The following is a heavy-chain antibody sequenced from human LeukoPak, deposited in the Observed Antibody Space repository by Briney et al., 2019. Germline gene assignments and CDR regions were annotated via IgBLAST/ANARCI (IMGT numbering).Heavy chain of an antibody. J-gene: IGHJ4*02. V-gene: IGHV3-23*01. CDR1: GFTFSSYA. CDR2: ISGSGGST. Sequence: GGSLRLSCAASGFTFSSYAMGWVRQAPGKGLEWVSAISGSGGSTYYADSVKGRFTISRDNSKNTLYLQMNSLRAEDTAVYYCAKDSGTYYYDSGSFSDYWGQGTLVTVSS. CDR3: AKDSGTYYYDSGSFSDY. D-gene: IGHD3-10*01.